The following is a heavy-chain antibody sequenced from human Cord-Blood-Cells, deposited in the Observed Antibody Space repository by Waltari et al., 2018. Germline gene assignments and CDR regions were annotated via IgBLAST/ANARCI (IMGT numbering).Heavy chain of an antibody. Sequence: QVQLQQWGAGLLKPSEPLSLTCAVDGGHFSGFYWGWVRTPPGKGREWLGEINHSGSTNYNPSLKSRVTISVDTSKNQFSLKLSSVTAADTAVYYCARGKGYDILTGYDYWGQGTLVTVSS. CDR2: INHSGST. V-gene: IGHV4-34*01. J-gene: IGHJ4*02. CDR1: GGHFSGFY. D-gene: IGHD3-9*01. CDR3: ARGKGYDILTGYDY.